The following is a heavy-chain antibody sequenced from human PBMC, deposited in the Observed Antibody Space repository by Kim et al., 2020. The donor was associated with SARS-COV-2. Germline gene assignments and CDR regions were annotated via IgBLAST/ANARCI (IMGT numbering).Heavy chain of an antibody. D-gene: IGHD1-1*01. J-gene: IGHJ3*02. CDR2: IYASGTT. CDR1: GGSISHHC. CDR3: ARGTETAPRSALEI. V-gene: IGHV4-59*11. Sequence: SETLSLTCTVSGGSISHHCWSWIRQPRGEGLEWIGYIYASGTTNSNPSLKSRVTMSVDTSKNQISLRLNSVTAADTAVYYCARGTETAPRSALEIWGQGTMVTVSS.